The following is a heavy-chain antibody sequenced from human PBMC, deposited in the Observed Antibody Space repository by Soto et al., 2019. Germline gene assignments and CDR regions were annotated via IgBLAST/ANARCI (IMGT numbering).Heavy chain of an antibody. CDR2: ISHDATLK. D-gene: IGHD3-10*01. Sequence: PVGSLRLSCAASGFTFTLYAIHWVRQAPGKGPEWVAVISHDATLKYYTDSVKGRFTISRDNSKNTVFLQLNSLRPEDTAVYFCVRSSGVATPDFDYWGQGTLVTVSS. CDR1: GFTFTLYA. J-gene: IGHJ4*02. V-gene: IGHV3-30-3*01. CDR3: VRSSGVATPDFDY.